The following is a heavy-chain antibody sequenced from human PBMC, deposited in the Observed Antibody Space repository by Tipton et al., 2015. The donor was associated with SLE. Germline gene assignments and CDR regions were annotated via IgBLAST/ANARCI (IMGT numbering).Heavy chain of an antibody. Sequence: TLSLTCAVYGGFFSGYYWSWIRQSPGKGLEWIGEINHRGRTSYNPSLKSRVTISVDTSKNHFSLKLSSVTAADTALYYCARGWSSGWSNYYYNGMDVWGQGTTVTVSS. CDR3: ARGWSSGWSNYYYNGMDV. V-gene: IGHV4-34*01. CDR1: GGFFSGYY. J-gene: IGHJ6*02. D-gene: IGHD6-19*01. CDR2: INHRGRT.